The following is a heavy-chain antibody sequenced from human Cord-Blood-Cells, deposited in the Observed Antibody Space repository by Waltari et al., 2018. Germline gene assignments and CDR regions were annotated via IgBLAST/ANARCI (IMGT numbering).Heavy chain of an antibody. V-gene: IGHV1-3*01. Sequence: QVQLVQSGAEVKKPGASVKVSCKASGYTFTSYAMHWVRQAPGQRLEWMGWINAGNGNTKYSQKFQGRVTITRDTSASTAYMELSSLRSEDTAVYYCARGGTYGGIAAAGTGNDAFDIWGQGTMVTVSS. J-gene: IGHJ3*02. D-gene: IGHD6-13*01. CDR3: ARGGTYGGIAAAGTGNDAFDI. CDR1: GYTFTSYA. CDR2: INAGNGNT.